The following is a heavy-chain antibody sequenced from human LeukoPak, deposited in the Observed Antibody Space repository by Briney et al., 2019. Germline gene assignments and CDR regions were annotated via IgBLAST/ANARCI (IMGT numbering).Heavy chain of an antibody. V-gene: IGHV1-69*06. CDR3: ARTESGWYLESGYYFDY. Sequence: GASVKVSCKASGGTFSRNDISWVRQAPGQGLEWMGGIMPLFGTAKNAQKFQGRVTITADKSTSTAYMELSSLRSEDTAVYYCARTESGWYLESGYYFDYWGQGTLVTVSS. CDR1: GGTFSRND. J-gene: IGHJ4*02. CDR2: IMPLFGTA. D-gene: IGHD6-19*01.